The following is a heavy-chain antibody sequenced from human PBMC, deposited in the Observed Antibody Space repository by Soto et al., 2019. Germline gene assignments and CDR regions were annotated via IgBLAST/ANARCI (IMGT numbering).Heavy chain of an antibody. CDR2: MSYSGST. J-gene: IGHJ4*02. Sequence: SETLSLTCTVSGGSISSYYCSWFRQPPGKGLEWIGHMSYSGSTNYNPSLKSRVTISVDTSKNQFSLKLSSVTAADTAVYYCASDWGGGTFDYRGQGTLVTGSS. CDR3: ASDWGGGTFDY. V-gene: IGHV4-59*01. CDR1: GGSISSYY. D-gene: IGHD3-16*01.